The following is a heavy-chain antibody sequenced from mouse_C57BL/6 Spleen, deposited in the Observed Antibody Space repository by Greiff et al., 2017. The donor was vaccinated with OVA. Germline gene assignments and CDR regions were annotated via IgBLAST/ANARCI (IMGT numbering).Heavy chain of an antibody. J-gene: IGHJ4*01. CDR3: ARDRGLLEAMDY. CDR2: ISDGGSYT. CDR1: GFTFSSYA. Sequence: DVHLVESGGGLVKPGGSLKLSCAASGFTFSSYAMSWVRQTPEKRLEWVATISDGGSYTYYPDNVKGRFTISRDNAKNNLYLQMSHLKSEDTAMYYCARDRGLLEAMDYWGQGTSVTVSS. V-gene: IGHV5-4*01. D-gene: IGHD2-3*01.